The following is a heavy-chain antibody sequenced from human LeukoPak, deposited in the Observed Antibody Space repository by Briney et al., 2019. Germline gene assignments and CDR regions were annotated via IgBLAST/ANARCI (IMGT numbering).Heavy chain of an antibody. Sequence: GGSLRLSCAASGFTFSSYWMSWVRQAPGKGLEWVANIKQDGSEKYYVDSVKGRFTISRDNSKNTLYLQMNSLRAEDTAVYYCAKEFRSGWYRFENNYWGQGTLVTVSS. CDR3: AKEFRSGWYRFENNY. D-gene: IGHD6-19*01. J-gene: IGHJ4*02. CDR1: GFTFSSYW. V-gene: IGHV3-7*03. CDR2: IKQDGSEK.